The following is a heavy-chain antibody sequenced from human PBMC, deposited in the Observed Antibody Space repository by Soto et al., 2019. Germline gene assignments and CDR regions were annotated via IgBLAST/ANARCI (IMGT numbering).Heavy chain of an antibody. CDR1: CGSINSNNYY. CDR2: IYYDGST. CDR3: AKVVVAATRHTDFDS. Sequence: PSETLSLTCTVSCGSINSNNYYWAWIRQPPGKGLAWIASIYYDGSTYYNPSLKSRVTISIDTSKNQFSLRLRSVTAADTAIYYCAKVVVAATRHTDFDSWGQGTLVTVSS. J-gene: IGHJ4*02. V-gene: IGHV4-39*01. D-gene: IGHD2-15*01.